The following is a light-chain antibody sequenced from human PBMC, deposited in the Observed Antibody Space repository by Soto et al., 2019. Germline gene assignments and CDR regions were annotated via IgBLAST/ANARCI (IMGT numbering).Light chain of an antibody. Sequence: EIVLTQSPGTLSLSPGERATLSCRASQSVSTSFLAWYQHKPAQAPRLLIYAASSRATGIPDRFSGGGSGTDFTLTISRMEPEDFALYYCQQYAGSPWTFGQGTKVAIK. CDR2: AAS. V-gene: IGKV3-20*01. CDR1: QSVSTSF. J-gene: IGKJ1*01. CDR3: QQYAGSPWT.